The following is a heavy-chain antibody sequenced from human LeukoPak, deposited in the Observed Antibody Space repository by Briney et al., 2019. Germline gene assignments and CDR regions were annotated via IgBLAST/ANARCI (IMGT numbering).Heavy chain of an antibody. V-gene: IGHV3-23*01. CDR2: ISGSGGST. Sequence: PGGSLRLSCAASGFTFSSYAMSWVRQAPGKGLEWVSIISGSGGSTYYADSVKGRFTISRDNAKNSLYLQMNSLRAEDTAVYYCARDRAAASFDYWGQGTLVTVSS. CDR1: GFTFSSYA. D-gene: IGHD6-13*01. CDR3: ARDRAAASFDY. J-gene: IGHJ4*02.